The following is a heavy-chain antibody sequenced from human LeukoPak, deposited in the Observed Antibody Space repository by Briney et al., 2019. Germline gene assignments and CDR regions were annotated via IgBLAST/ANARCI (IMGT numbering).Heavy chain of an antibody. Sequence: GGSLRLSCAASGFTFSSYSMNWVRQAPGKGLEWVSSISSSSSYIYYADSVKGRFTISRDNAKNSLYLQMNSLRAEDTAVYYCARDMWGHPHTDYWGQGTLVTVSS. D-gene: IGHD7-27*01. CDR2: ISSSSSYI. V-gene: IGHV3-21*01. CDR3: ARDMWGHPHTDY. J-gene: IGHJ4*02. CDR1: GFTFSSYS.